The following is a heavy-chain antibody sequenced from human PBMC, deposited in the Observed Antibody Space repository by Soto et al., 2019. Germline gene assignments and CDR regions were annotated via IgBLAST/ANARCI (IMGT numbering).Heavy chain of an antibody. CDR2: IWFDGTNK. CDR1: GFTFSSYA. Sequence: GGSLRLSCTASGFTFSSYAMHWVRQAPGKGLEWVAVIWFDGTNKYYADSVKGRFTISRDNSKNTLYLQMNSLRAEDTAMYYCARAQSSGSYYSAYWGRGTTVTVSS. V-gene: IGHV3-33*01. J-gene: IGHJ4*02. D-gene: IGHD1-26*01. CDR3: ARAQSSGSYYSAY.